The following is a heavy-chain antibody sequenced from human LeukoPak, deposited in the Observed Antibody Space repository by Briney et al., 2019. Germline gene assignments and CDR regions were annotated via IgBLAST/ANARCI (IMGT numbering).Heavy chain of an antibody. CDR1: GGFIRSYQ. D-gene: IGHD1-26*01. CDR3: ARAGRWEGRPHAFDI. V-gene: IGHV4-59*01. J-gene: IGHJ3*02. CDR2: IYYSGIT. Sequence: PSETLSLTCPVSGGFIRSYQWRWLGPPPWKGLAWIGYIYYSGITNYNPSLKSRVTISVDTSKNQFSLNLSSVTAADTAVYYCARAGRWEGRPHAFDIWGQGTMVTVSS.